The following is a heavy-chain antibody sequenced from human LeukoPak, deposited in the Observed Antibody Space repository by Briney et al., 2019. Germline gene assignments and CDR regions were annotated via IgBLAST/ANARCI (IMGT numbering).Heavy chain of an antibody. V-gene: IGHV3-53*01. CDR1: GFTVSTNY. Sequence: PGGSLRLSCAASGFTVSTNYMTWVRQTPGQGLEWVSVIYTGGNTYYADSVKGRFTMSRDNPRNTLYLQMNSLRVEDTAVYHCARVQLTGTYTEAFDIWGQGTLVTVSS. CDR2: IYTGGNT. J-gene: IGHJ3*02. D-gene: IGHD1-7*01. CDR3: ARVQLTGTYTEAFDI.